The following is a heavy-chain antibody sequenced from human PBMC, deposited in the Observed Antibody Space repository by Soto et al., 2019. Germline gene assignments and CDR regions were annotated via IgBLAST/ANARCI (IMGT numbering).Heavy chain of an antibody. CDR2: ISGGGETT. D-gene: IGHD3-10*01. CDR1: GFTFSSYA. CDR3: AFNSGSGSYYFDY. J-gene: IGHJ4*02. V-gene: IGHV3-23*01. Sequence: EVQLLESGGGLVQPGGSLRLSCAASGFTFSSYAMWWVRQAPGKGLECVSAISGGGETTYYADSVKGRFTISRDNSKKTLYLQMNSLRAEDTAVYYGAFNSGSGSYYFDYWGQGTLVTVSS.